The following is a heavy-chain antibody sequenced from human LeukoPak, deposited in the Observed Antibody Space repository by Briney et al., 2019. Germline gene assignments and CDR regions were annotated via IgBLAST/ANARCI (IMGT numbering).Heavy chain of an antibody. CDR2: IRYDGSNK. CDR1: GFTFSSYG. J-gene: IGHJ4*02. CDR3: ARGGVTHFDY. D-gene: IGHD2-21*02. V-gene: IGHV3-30*02. Sequence: GGSLRLSCAASGFTFSSYGMHWVRQAPGKGLEWVAFIRYDGSNKYYADSVKGRFTISRDNAKNSLYLQMNSLRAEDTAVYYCARGGVTHFDYWGQGTLVTVSS.